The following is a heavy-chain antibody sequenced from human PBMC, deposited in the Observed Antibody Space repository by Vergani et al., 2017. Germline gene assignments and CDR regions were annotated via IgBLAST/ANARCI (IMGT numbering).Heavy chain of an antibody. CDR2: IYPADSDT. V-gene: IGHV5-51*01. J-gene: IGHJ4*02. CDR1: EYSFGNYW. D-gene: IGHD3-16*01. Sequence: EVELVQSGPEMRKPGESLKISCKGSEYSFGNYWIGWVRQMPGKGLEWMGIIYPADSDTRYSPFFQGQVTISADKSISTDFLQWDSMKASDTALYYCERHANYADSWGQGTLVTVSS. CDR3: ERHANYADS.